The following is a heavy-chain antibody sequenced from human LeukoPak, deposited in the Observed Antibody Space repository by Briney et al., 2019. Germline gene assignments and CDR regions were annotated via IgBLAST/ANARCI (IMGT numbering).Heavy chain of an antibody. Sequence: GGSLRLSCAASGFTFSSYGMHWVRQAPGKGLEWVAFIRYDGSNKYYADSVKGRFTISRDNSKNTLYLQMNSLRAEDTAVYYCARLPRGVATIVRGYYYYYMDVWGKGTTVTISS. CDR2: IRYDGSNK. D-gene: IGHD5-12*01. CDR3: ARLPRGVATIVRGYYYYYMDV. CDR1: GFTFSSYG. J-gene: IGHJ6*03. V-gene: IGHV3-30*02.